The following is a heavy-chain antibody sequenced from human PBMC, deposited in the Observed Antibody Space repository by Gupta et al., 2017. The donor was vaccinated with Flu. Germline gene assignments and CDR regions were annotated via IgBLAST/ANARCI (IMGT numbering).Heavy chain of an antibody. J-gene: IGHJ4*02. CDR3: ARDKGGYNPFDY. V-gene: IGHV4-59*01. D-gene: IGHD5-12*01. CDR2: IYYSGST. CDR1: GGSISRSY. Sequence: QVQLQESGPGLVKPSETLSLTCTVSGGSISRSYWSWIRQPPGKGLESIGYIYYSGSTNYNPSLKSRVTISVDTSKNQFSLKLSSVTAADTAVYYCARDKGGYNPFDYWGQGTLVTVSS.